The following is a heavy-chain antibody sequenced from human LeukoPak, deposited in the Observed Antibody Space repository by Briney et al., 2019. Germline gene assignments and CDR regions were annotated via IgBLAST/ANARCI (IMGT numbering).Heavy chain of an antibody. CDR2: ITWNGDST. Sequence: PGGSLRLSCAAAGFTFDDYNMHWVRQVPGKGLEWVSLITWNGDSTYYADSVEGRFTISRDNSKNALYLQMNSLRTEDTALYYCENDKWLRGYYYYYMDVWGKGTTVTVSS. V-gene: IGHV3-43*01. J-gene: IGHJ6*03. D-gene: IGHD5-12*01. CDR3: ENDKWLRGYYYYYMDV. CDR1: GFTFDDYN.